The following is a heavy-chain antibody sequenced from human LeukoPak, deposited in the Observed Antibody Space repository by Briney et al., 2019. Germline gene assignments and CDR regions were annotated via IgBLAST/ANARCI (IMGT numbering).Heavy chain of an antibody. J-gene: IGHJ6*03. Sequence: SETLSLTCTVSGDSMSDSYWSWIRQPAGKGLEWIGRIYASGNTNYNPSLQSRVTLSVDTSSNQFSLTLSSVTAADTAVYHCARDIRSHNGPGGYYYYYMDVWGKGTTVTVSS. CDR1: GDSMSDSY. CDR3: ARDIRSHNGPGGYYYYYMDV. CDR2: IYASGNT. D-gene: IGHD2-8*01. V-gene: IGHV4-4*07.